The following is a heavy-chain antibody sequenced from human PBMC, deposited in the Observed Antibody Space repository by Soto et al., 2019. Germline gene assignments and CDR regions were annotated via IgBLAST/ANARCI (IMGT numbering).Heavy chain of an antibody. J-gene: IGHJ2*01. Sequence: SETLSVTCTVSGGSISSGGYYWSWIRQHPGKGLEWIGYIYYSGSTYYNPSLKSRVTISVDTSKNQFSLKLSSVTAADTAVYYCAREVVLLWFGEQRNWYFDLWGRGTLVTVSS. V-gene: IGHV4-31*03. CDR3: AREVVLLWFGEQRNWYFDL. CDR2: IYYSGST. CDR1: GGSISSGGYY. D-gene: IGHD3-10*01.